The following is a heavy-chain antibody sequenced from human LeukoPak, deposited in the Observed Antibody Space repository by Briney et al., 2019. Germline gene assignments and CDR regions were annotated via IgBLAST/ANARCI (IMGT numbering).Heavy chain of an antibody. D-gene: IGHD3-22*01. V-gene: IGHV3-64*04. J-gene: IGHJ4*02. CDR3: AKKSSGYYPFDY. Sequence: GGSLRLSCSASGFTFISYSMYWVRQAPGKGLEYVSAISSHGGSTYYADSVKGRFTISRDNSKTTLYLQMNSLRAEDTAVYYCAKKSSGYYPFDYWGQGTLVTVSS. CDR1: GFTFISYS. CDR2: ISSHGGST.